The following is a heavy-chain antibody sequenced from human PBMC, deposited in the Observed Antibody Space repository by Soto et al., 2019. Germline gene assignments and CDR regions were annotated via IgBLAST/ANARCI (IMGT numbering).Heavy chain of an antibody. Sequence: SETLSLTCTVSGGSISSYYWTWIRQPPGKALEWIGFISYSGSTNYNPSLKSRVTISVDTSKNRFSLRLTSVTAADTAVYYCARSGGYYIFDYWGQGTLVTVSS. CDR1: GGSISSYY. CDR2: ISYSGST. V-gene: IGHV4-59*01. J-gene: IGHJ4*02. D-gene: IGHD3-22*01. CDR3: ARSGGYYIFDY.